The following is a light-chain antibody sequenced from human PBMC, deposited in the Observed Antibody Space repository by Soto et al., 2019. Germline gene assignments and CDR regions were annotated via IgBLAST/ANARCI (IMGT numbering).Light chain of an antibody. CDR1: QGISSC. Sequence: DIQLTQSPSSVSASVGQRVTITCRASQGISSCLAWYQQKPGKAPKPLIYKASSLESGVPSRFSGSGSGTEFTLTISSLQPDDSATYYCQQYNTYRTFGQGTKVDIK. CDR2: KAS. J-gene: IGKJ1*01. CDR3: QQYNTYRT. V-gene: IGKV1-5*03.